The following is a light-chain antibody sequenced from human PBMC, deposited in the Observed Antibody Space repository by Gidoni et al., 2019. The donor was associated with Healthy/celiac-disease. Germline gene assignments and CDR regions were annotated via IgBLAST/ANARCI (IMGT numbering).Light chain of an antibody. J-gene: IGKJ2*01. V-gene: IGKV1-39*01. CDR2: AAS. Sequence: QLTQSPSSLSASVGDRVTITCRASQSISSYLNWYQQKPGKAPKLLIYAASSLQSGVPSRFSGSGSGTDFTLTISSLQPEDFATYYCQQSYSTPPTFGQGTKLEIK. CDR3: QQSYSTPPT. CDR1: QSISSY.